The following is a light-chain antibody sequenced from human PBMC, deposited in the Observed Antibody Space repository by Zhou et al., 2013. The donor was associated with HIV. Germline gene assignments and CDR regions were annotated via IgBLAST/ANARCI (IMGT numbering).Light chain of an antibody. J-gene: IGKJ1*01. CDR1: QGISNY. Sequence: AIWMTQSPSLLSASTGDRVTISCRMSQGISNYLAWYQQKPGKAPELLIYAASTLQSGVPSRFSGSGSGTEFTLTISSLQPDDFATYYCQQYNSYSRTFGQGTEGG. V-gene: IGKV1D-8*02. CDR2: AAS. CDR3: QQYNSYSRT.